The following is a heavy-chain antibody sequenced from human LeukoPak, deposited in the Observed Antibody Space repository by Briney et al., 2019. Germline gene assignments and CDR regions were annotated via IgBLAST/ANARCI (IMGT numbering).Heavy chain of an antibody. Sequence: SETLSLTCTVSGGSISSYYWSWIRQPAGKGLEWIGRIYTSGSTNYNPSLKSRVTISVDKSTNQFSLKLSSVTATDTAVYYCARDGGIAAAGNWFDPWGQGTLVTVSS. J-gene: IGHJ5*02. CDR2: IYTSGST. CDR3: ARDGGIAAAGNWFDP. V-gene: IGHV4-4*07. CDR1: GGSISSYY. D-gene: IGHD6-13*01.